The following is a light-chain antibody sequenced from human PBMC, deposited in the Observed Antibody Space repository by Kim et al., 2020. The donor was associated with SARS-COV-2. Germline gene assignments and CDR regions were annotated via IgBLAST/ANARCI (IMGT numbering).Light chain of an antibody. V-gene: IGLV4-69*01. CDR3: QTWGTGIRV. CDR1: SGHSSYA. CDR2: VNSDGSH. Sequence: SVKLICTLNSGHSSYAIAWHQQQPEKGARYLMKVNSDGSHSKGDGIPDRFSGSSSGAERYLTISSLQSEDEADYYCQTWGTGIRVFGGGTKVTVL. J-gene: IGLJ3*02.